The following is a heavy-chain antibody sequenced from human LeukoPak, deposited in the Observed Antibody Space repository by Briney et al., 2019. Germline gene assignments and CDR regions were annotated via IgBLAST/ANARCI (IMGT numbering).Heavy chain of an antibody. CDR3: ARHSMVRGVTLDY. V-gene: IGHV4-4*02. J-gene: IGHJ4*02. D-gene: IGHD3-10*01. CDR1: GGSISSSNW. Sequence: PSGTLSLTCAVSGGSISSSNWWSWVRQPPGKGLEWIGEIYHSGSTNYNPSLKSRVTISVDKSKNQFSLKLSSVTAADTAMYYCARHSMVRGVTLDYWGQGTLVTISS. CDR2: IYHSGST.